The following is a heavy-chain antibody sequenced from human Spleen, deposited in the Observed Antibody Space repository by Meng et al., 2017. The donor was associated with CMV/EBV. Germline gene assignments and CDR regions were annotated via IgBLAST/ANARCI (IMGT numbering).Heavy chain of an antibody. Sequence: GESLKISCAASGFTFSSYEMNWVRQAPGKGLEWVSYISSSGSTIYYADSVKGRFTISRDNAKNSLYLQMNSLRAEDTAVYYCAREARGYQLLWGSVPRLGAEFQHWGEGTLVTVSS. V-gene: IGHV3-48*03. CDR1: GFTFSSYE. J-gene: IGHJ1*01. D-gene: IGHD2-2*01. CDR3: AREARGYQLLWGSVPRLGAEFQH. CDR2: ISSSGSTI.